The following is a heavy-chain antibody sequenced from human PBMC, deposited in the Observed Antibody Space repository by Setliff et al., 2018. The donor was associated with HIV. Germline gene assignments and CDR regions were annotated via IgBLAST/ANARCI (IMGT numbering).Heavy chain of an antibody. V-gene: IGHV3-11*04. CDR1: GFTFSDYY. D-gene: IGHD6-13*01. Sequence: GGSLRLSCAASGFTFSDYYMSWIRQAPGKGLEWVSYISSSASTTYYADSVKGRVTISRDNAKNSLYLQMNSLRVEDTAVYYCARPTASYSSSWDSWYFDLWGRGTLVTVSS. CDR3: ARPTASYSSSWDSWYFDL. CDR2: ISSSASTT. J-gene: IGHJ2*01.